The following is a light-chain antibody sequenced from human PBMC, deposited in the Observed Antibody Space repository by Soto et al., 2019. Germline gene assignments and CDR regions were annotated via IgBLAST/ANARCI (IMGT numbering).Light chain of an antibody. CDR3: QQYASSPLT. V-gene: IGKV3-20*01. CDR2: GAS. Sequence: EIVLTQSPGTLSLSPGERATLSCRASQTVGRNYLAWYQQKPGQTPRLPIHGASNRATGIPDRISGSGSETDFTLIISRLEPEDFAVYYCQQYASSPLTFGGGTKVEIK. CDR1: QTVGRNY. J-gene: IGKJ4*01.